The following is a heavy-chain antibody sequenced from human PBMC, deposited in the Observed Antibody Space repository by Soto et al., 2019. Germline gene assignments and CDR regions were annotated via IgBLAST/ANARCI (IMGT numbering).Heavy chain of an antibody. CDR2: MYHSGST. CDR1: GGSISSGGYY. V-gene: IGHV4-30-2*01. Sequence: SETLSLTCTVSGGSISSGGYYWSWIRQPPGKGLEWIGYMYHSGSTYYNPSLKSRVTISIDRSKNQFALKLSSVTAADTAVYYCARVPDYWGQGILVTVSS. D-gene: IGHD2-2*01. J-gene: IGHJ4*02. CDR3: ARVPDY.